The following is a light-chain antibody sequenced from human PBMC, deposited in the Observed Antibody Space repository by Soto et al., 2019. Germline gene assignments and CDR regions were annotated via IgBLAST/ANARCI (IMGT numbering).Light chain of an antibody. CDR3: QQYDKWPHT. CDR2: YAS. V-gene: IGKV3-15*01. J-gene: IGKJ2*01. CDR1: QNLSRN. Sequence: EMVMTQSPATLSVSPGERATLSCRASQNLSRNLAWYQQQPGQAPRLLIFYASTSATGIPARFSGSGSGTDFTLSISSLQSEDFAVDYCQQYDKWPHTFGQGTKLEIK.